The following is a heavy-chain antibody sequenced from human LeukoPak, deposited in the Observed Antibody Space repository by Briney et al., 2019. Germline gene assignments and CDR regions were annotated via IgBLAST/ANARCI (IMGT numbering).Heavy chain of an antibody. V-gene: IGHV4-34*01. CDR2: IYYSGST. J-gene: IGHJ4*02. D-gene: IGHD4-17*01. Sequence: PSETLSLTCAVYGGSFSGYYWGWIRQPPGRGLEWIGSIYYSGSTYYSPSLKSRVTISVDTSKNQFSLKLSSVTAADTAVYYCARDWATVTELDYWGQGTLVTVSS. CDR1: GGSFSGYY. CDR3: ARDWATVTELDY.